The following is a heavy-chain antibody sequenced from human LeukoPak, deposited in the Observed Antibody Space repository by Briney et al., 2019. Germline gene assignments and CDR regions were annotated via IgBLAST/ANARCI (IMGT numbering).Heavy chain of an antibody. CDR1: GGSISSYY. Sequence: SETLSLTCTVSGGSISSYYWSWIRQPPGKGLEWIGYVYSSGSTNYNPSLKGRVTISVDTSKNQFSLKLSSVTAADTAVYYCARAQGDYFDYWGQGTLVTVSS. CDR3: ARAQGDYFDY. D-gene: IGHD3-16*01. V-gene: IGHV4-59*01. J-gene: IGHJ4*02. CDR2: VYSSGST.